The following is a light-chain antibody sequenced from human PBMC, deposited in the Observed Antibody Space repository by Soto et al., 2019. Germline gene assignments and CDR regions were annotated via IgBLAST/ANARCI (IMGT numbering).Light chain of an antibody. CDR2: TAT. V-gene: IGKV1-5*03. J-gene: IGKJ1*01. Sequence: DIQMTQSPSTLSASVGDRVTITCRASQSSSRWLAWYQQKPGKAPKLLIYTATSLQSGVPSRFKGSGSGTEFTLTTSSLQPDDSATYYCHPYTSPWTLGKGTKVDIK. CDR1: QSSSRW. CDR3: HPYTSPWT.